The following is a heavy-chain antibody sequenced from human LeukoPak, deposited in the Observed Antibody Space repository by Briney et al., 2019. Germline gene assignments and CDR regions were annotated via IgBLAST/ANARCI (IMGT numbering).Heavy chain of an antibody. Sequence: SETQSLTCTVSGYSISSGYYWGWIRQPPGEGLELIGSNYHSGSTYYNPSLKSRVTISVDTSKNQFSLKLSSVTAADTAVYYCARDHRTYYDFWSGYPGNWFDPWGQGTLVTVSS. CDR3: ARDHRTYYDFWSGYPGNWFDP. V-gene: IGHV4-38-2*02. CDR2: NYHSGST. D-gene: IGHD3-3*01. CDR1: GYSISSGYY. J-gene: IGHJ5*02.